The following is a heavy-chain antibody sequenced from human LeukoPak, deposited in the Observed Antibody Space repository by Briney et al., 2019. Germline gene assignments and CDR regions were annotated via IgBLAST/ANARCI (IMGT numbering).Heavy chain of an antibody. D-gene: IGHD5-12*01. Sequence: ASVKVSCKASGGTFSSYAISWVRQAPGQGLEWMGRIIPILGIANYAQKFQGRVTITADKSTSTAYMELSSLRSEDTAVYYCARWSGYDLGIDYWGQGTLVTVSS. CDR1: GGTFSSYA. V-gene: IGHV1-69*04. CDR3: ARWSGYDLGIDY. CDR2: IIPILGIA. J-gene: IGHJ4*02.